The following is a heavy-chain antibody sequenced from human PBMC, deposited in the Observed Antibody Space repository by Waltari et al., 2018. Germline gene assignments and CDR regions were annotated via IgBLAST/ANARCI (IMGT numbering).Heavy chain of an antibody. CDR2: IYHSGST. D-gene: IGHD4-17*01. V-gene: IGHV4-31*03. Sequence: QVQLQESGPGLVKPSQTLSLTCTVSGGSISSGGYYWSWIRQHPGKGLEWIGYIYHSGSTYYNPSLKSRVTISVDRSKNQFSLKLSSVTAADTAVYYCARLDYGDYFLDYWGQGTLVTVSS. J-gene: IGHJ4*02. CDR1: GGSISSGGYY. CDR3: ARLDYGDYFLDY.